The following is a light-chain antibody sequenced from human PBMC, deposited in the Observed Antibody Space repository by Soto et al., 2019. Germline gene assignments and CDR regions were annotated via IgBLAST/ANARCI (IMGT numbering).Light chain of an antibody. CDR3: QQIYSAPLT. V-gene: IGKV1-39*01. J-gene: IGKJ4*01. CDR1: QDIGTY. CDR2: DAS. Sequence: DIQMTQSPPSLSASVGDRVTITCQASQDIGTYLNWYQHKPGKAPNLVIYDASNLETGVPSRFSGSGSGTEFTLSISSLQPEDFATYFCQQIYSAPLTFGGGTKVEIK.